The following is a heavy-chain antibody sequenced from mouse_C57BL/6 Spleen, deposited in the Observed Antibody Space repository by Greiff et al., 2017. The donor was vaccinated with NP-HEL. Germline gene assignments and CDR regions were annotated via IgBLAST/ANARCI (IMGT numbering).Heavy chain of an antibody. CDR3: ARGDSNYWYFDV. J-gene: IGHJ1*03. Sequence: QVQLQQSGAELVKPGASVKISCKASGYAFSSYWMNWVKQRPGKGLEWIGQIYPGDGDTNYNGKFKGKATLTADKSSSTAYMQLSSLTSEDSADYFCARGDSNYWYFDVWGTGTTVTVSS. CDR2: IYPGDGDT. V-gene: IGHV1-80*01. CDR1: GYAFSSYW. D-gene: IGHD2-5*01.